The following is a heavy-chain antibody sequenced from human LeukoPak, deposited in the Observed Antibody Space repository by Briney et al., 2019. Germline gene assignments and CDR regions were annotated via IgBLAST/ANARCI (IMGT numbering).Heavy chain of an antibody. CDR3: ARSRTGSGFLFDY. J-gene: IGHJ4*02. CDR1: GYTFTGYY. D-gene: IGHD3-10*01. Sequence: DSLKVSCKASGYTFTGYYMHWVRQAPGQGLEWMGWINTNSGGTNYAQKFQGRVTMTWDTSISTAYMELSRLRSDDTAVYYCARSRTGSGFLFDYWGQGTLVTVSS. V-gene: IGHV1-2*02. CDR2: INTNSGGT.